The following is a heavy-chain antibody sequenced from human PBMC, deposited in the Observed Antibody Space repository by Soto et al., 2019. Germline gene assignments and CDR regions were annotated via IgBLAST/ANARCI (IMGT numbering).Heavy chain of an antibody. D-gene: IGHD6-6*01. J-gene: IGHJ4*02. CDR2: ISYDGSNK. CDR3: VKDQYSSSPDLHDY. CDR1: GFTFSSYG. Sequence: PGGSLRLSCAASGFTFSSYGMHWVRQAPGKGLEWVAVISYDGSNKYYADSVKGRFTISRDNSKNTLYLQMNSLRAEDTAVYYCVKDQYSSSPDLHDYCGQGTPVTVSS. V-gene: IGHV3-30*18.